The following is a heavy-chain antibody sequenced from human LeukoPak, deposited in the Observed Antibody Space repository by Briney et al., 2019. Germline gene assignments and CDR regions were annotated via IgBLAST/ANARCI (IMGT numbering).Heavy chain of an antibody. CDR2: FDPEDGET. J-gene: IGHJ4*02. V-gene: IGHV1-24*01. Sequence: VASVKVSCKVSGYTLTELSMHWVRQAPGKGLEWMGGFDPEDGETIYAQKFQGRVTMTRNTSISTAYMELSSLRSEDTAVYYCASRVAVAGRYEVFDYWGQGTLVTVSS. CDR1: GYTLTELS. D-gene: IGHD6-19*01. CDR3: ASRVAVAGRYEVFDY.